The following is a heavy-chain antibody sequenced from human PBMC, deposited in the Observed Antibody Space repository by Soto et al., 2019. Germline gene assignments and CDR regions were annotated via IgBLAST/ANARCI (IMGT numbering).Heavy chain of an antibody. CDR3: VKADPTVGGAFDI. Sequence: GGSLRLSCSASGFTFSSYAMHWVRQAPGKGLEYVSAISSNGGSTYYADSVKGRFTISRDNSKNTLYLQMSSLRAEDTAVYYCVKADPTVGGAFDIWGQGTMVTVSS. CDR1: GFTFSSYA. J-gene: IGHJ3*02. D-gene: IGHD4-17*01. V-gene: IGHV3-64D*08. CDR2: ISSNGGST.